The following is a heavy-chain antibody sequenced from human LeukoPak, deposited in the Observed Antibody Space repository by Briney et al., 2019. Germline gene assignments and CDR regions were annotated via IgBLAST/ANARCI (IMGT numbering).Heavy chain of an antibody. V-gene: IGHV3-48*02. CDR2: ISSSSSTV. J-gene: IGHJ4*02. Sequence: GGSLRLSCAASGFTFNTYSVNWVRQAPGKGLEWVSYISSSSSTVYYADSVKGRFTISRDNAKDSVYLQMSSLRDEDTAVYYCARDSTGNFDYWGQGTLVTVSS. D-gene: IGHD1-1*01. CDR1: GFTFNTYS. CDR3: ARDSTGNFDY.